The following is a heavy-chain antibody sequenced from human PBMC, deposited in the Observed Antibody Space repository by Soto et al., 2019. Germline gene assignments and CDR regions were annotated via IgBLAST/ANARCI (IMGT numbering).Heavy chain of an antibody. D-gene: IGHD1-1*01. Sequence: SETLSLTCTVSGASISGFYWSWIRKSAGKGLEWIGRIYATGTTDHNPSLKSRVMMSVDTSKKQFSLKLRSVTAADTAVYYCVRDGTKNLRDWFDPWGQGISVTVSS. CDR2: IYATGTT. CDR1: GASISGFY. CDR3: VRDGTKNLRDWFDP. J-gene: IGHJ5*02. V-gene: IGHV4-4*07.